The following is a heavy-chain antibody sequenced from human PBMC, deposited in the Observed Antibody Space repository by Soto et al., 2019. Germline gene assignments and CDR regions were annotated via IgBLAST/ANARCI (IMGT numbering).Heavy chain of an antibody. CDR3: VRSRVFIAVTSVTNYYYYYGMEL. CDR1: GDGVSGDSAA. J-gene: IGHJ6*02. Sequence: SQTLSLTCAISGDGVSGDSAAWNWVRQSPSRGLEWLGRAYYRSKWYIEYAPSVNSRITINPDTSKNQLSLQLISVKPEDTAVYYCVRSRVFIAVTSVTNYYYYYGMELWGQGTTVTVAS. V-gene: IGHV6-1*01. D-gene: IGHD6-19*01. CDR2: AYYRSKWYI.